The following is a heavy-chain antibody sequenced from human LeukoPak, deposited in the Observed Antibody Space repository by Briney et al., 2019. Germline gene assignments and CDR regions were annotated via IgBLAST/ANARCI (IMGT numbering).Heavy chain of an antibody. J-gene: IGHJ4*02. V-gene: IGHV4-39*07. Sequence: SETLSLTCSVSGGSVTTGTYHWAWIRQPPGKGLEWIGSVYFDGGTHYNRSLQSRVAISVDTSKNQFSLKLSSVTAADTAVYYCARGGDSSGYYYYWGQGTLVTVSS. D-gene: IGHD3-22*01. CDR2: VYFDGGT. CDR3: ARGGDSSGYYYY. CDR1: GGSVTTGTYH.